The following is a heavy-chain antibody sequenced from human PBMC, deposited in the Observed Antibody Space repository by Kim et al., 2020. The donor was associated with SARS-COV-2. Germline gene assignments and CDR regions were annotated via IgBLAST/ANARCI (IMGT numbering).Heavy chain of an antibody. Sequence: DAVKGRFTISRDNSKNTLYLQMNSLRAEDTAVYYCAKGGGYPYYYYYMDVWGKGTTVTVSS. V-gene: IGHV3-30*02. D-gene: IGHD1-26*01. CDR3: AKGGGYPYYYYYMDV. J-gene: IGHJ6*03.